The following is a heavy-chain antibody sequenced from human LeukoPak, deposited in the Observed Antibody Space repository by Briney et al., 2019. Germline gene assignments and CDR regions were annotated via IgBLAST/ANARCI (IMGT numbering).Heavy chain of an antibody. J-gene: IGHJ3*02. CDR3: ASRSRDAFDI. Sequence: PGGSLRLSCAASGFTLSSYAMSWVRQAPGKGLEWVSSISSSSSYIYYADSVKGRFTISRDNAKNSLYLQMNSLRAEDTAVYYCASRSRDAFDIWGQGTMVTVSS. D-gene: IGHD2/OR15-2a*01. CDR2: ISSSSSYI. CDR1: GFTLSSYA. V-gene: IGHV3-21*01.